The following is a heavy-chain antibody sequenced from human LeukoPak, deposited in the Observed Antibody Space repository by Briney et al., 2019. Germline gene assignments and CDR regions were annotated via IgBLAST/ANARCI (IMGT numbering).Heavy chain of an antibody. J-gene: IGHJ4*02. V-gene: IGHV3-23*01. Sequence: GGSLRLSCAASGFTFSSYPMYWVRRAPGKGLEWVSAISGRGTNTYYADSVKGRFTISRDNSKNTLFLQMNSLRAEDTAVYYCAKERTQTAAFDYWGQGTLVTVSS. D-gene: IGHD2-21*02. CDR1: GFTFSSYP. CDR3: AKERTQTAAFDY. CDR2: ISGRGTNT.